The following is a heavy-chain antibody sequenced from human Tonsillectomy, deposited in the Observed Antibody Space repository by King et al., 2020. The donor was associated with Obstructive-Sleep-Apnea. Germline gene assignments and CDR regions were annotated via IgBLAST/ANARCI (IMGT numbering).Heavy chain of an antibody. Sequence: VQLQESGPGLVKPSETLSLTCTVSSGSISNYYWSWIRQPPGKGLEWIGYMYYSGNNNFNPSLKSRVTISADTSKIQFSLRLSSVTAADTAVYYCARHRGVEDYGGYGDYFDYWGQGTLVTVSS. CDR3: ARHRGVEDYGGYGDYFDY. J-gene: IGHJ4*02. CDR2: MYYSGNN. CDR1: SGSISNYY. D-gene: IGHD5-12*01. V-gene: IGHV4-59*08.